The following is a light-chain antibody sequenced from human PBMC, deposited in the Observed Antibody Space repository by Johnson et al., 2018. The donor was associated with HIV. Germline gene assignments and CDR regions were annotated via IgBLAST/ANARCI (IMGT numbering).Light chain of an antibody. J-gene: IGLJ1*01. CDR3: GTCDSSLSVYV. V-gene: IGLV1-51*02. Sequence: QSVLTQPPSVSAAPGQKVTISCSGSSSNIGNNYVSWYQQLPGTAPKLLIYENNKRPSGIPDRFSGSKSGTSATLGITGLQTGDEAGYYCGTCDSSLSVYVFGTGTKVTVL. CDR2: ENN. CDR1: SSNIGNNY.